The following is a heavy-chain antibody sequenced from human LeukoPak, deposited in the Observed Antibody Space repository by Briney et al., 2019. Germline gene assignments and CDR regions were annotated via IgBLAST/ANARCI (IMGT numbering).Heavy chain of an antibody. Sequence: QPGGSLRLSCAASGFTCSSYWMSWVRQAPGKGLEWVANIKQDGSEKYYVDSVRGRFTISRDNSKNTLYLQMNSLRAEDTAVYYCAKDLSVRYFDWLLYDWGQGTLVTVSS. V-gene: IGHV3-7*03. CDR1: GFTCSSYW. CDR2: IKQDGSEK. D-gene: IGHD3-9*01. J-gene: IGHJ4*02. CDR3: AKDLSVRYFDWLLYD.